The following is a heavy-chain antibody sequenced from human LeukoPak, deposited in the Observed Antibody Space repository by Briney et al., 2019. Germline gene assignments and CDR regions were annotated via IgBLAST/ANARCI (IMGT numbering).Heavy chain of an antibody. D-gene: IGHD2-15*01. CDR2: LYASGTI. J-gene: IGHJ3*02. Sequence: GGSPRLSCAASGFTVSDNYMNWVRQAPGKGLEWVSVLYASGTIYYADSVKGRFTISRDNSKNTLYLQMNSLTAEDTAVYYCAREVLGFCSDDSCYEFDAFHIWGQGTMVTVSS. CDR1: GFTVSDNY. V-gene: IGHV3-53*01. CDR3: AREVLGFCSDDSCYEFDAFHI.